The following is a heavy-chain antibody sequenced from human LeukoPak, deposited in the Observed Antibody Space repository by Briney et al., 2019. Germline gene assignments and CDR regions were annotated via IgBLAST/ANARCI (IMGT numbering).Heavy chain of an antibody. J-gene: IGHJ4*02. CDR2: ISYDGSNK. Sequence: GALELSFAASWFTFSRYGMHWVRPAPGKGVGGGGVISYDGSNKYYADSVKGRFTISRDNSKNTLYLQMNSLRAEDTAVYYCARVQIQLWSSLDYWGQGTLVTVSS. CDR3: ARVQIQLWSSLDY. CDR1: WFTFSRYG. V-gene: IGHV3-30*04. D-gene: IGHD5-18*01.